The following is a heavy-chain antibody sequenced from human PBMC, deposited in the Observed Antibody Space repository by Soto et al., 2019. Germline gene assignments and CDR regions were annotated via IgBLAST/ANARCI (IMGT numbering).Heavy chain of an antibody. CDR2: LNHSGST. Sequence: QVQLQQWGAGLLKPSETLSLTCAVYGGSFSGYYWSWIRQPPGKGLEWIGELNHSGSTNYNPSLKSRVTIAVDTSKNQFSLKLSSVTAADTAVYYCARGRWLQLRYFDYWGQGTLVTVSS. J-gene: IGHJ4*02. CDR3: ARGRWLQLRYFDY. CDR1: GGSFSGYY. D-gene: IGHD5-12*01. V-gene: IGHV4-34*01.